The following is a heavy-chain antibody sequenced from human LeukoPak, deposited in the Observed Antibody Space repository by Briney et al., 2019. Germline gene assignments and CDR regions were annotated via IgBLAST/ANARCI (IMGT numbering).Heavy chain of an antibody. CDR3: ARDSSAAGSGGLFDP. Sequence: SVKVSCKASGGAFSSYGVSWVRQAPGQRLEWLGRIIPMFDITNYAQKFQGRVTVTADKATNTAYMELSSLISEDTAVYYCARDSSAAGSGGLFDPWGQGTQVTVSS. J-gene: IGHJ5*02. D-gene: IGHD6-13*01. CDR2: IIPMFDIT. CDR1: GGAFSSYG. V-gene: IGHV1-69*04.